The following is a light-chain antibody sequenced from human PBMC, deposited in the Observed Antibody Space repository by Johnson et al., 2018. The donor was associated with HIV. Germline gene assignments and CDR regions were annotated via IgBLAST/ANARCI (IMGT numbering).Light chain of an antibody. CDR3: GTVDSNLSVDFV. V-gene: IGLV1-51*02. CDR1: SSNIGKNH. J-gene: IGLJ1*01. Sequence: QPVLTQPPSVSAAPGQKVTISCSGSSSNIGKNHVSWYQQFPGTAPKLLVYEDDKRPSDIPDRFSGSKSGTSATLGITGLQPGDEADYNCGTVDSNLSVDFVFGTGTNVTVL. CDR2: EDD.